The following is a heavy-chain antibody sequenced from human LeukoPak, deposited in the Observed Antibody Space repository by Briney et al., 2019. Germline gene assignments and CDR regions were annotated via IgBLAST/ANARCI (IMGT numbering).Heavy chain of an antibody. CDR1: GFTVINNY. V-gene: IGHV3-53*01. CDR2: IYSGGGT. D-gene: IGHD5-18*01. J-gene: IGHJ4*02. CDR3: ARDSRYGYSNDY. Sequence: PGGSLRLSCAASGFTVINNYMTWVRQAPGKGLEWVSIIYSGGGTYYADSVKGRFTISRDNAKNSLYLQMNSLRAEDTAVYYCARDSRYGYSNDYWGQGTLVTVSS.